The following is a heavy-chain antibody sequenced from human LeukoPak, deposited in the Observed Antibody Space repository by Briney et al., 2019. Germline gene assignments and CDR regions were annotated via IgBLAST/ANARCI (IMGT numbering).Heavy chain of an antibody. V-gene: IGHV3-53*01. CDR3: ARDPLSARGSSGYDY. Sequence: GGSLRLSCAASGFTVSSNYMSWVRQAPGKGLEWVSVIYSGGSTYYADSVKGRFTISRDNSKNTLYLQMNSLRAEDTAVYYCARDPLSARGSSGYDYWGQGTLVTVSS. CDR1: GFTVSSNY. J-gene: IGHJ4*02. D-gene: IGHD3-22*01. CDR2: IYSGGST.